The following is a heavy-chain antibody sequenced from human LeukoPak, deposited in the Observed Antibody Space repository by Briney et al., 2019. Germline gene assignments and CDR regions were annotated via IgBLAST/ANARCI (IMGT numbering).Heavy chain of an antibody. CDR2: IYYSGST. Sequence: PSETLSLTCTVSGGSISSYYWSWIRQPPGKGLEWIGYIYYSGSTNYNPSLKSRVTISVDTSKNQFSLKLSSVTAADTAVYYCARVSSSEGGAFDIWGQGTMVTVSS. CDR1: GGSISSYY. V-gene: IGHV4-59*01. D-gene: IGHD6-6*01. J-gene: IGHJ3*02. CDR3: ARVSSSEGGAFDI.